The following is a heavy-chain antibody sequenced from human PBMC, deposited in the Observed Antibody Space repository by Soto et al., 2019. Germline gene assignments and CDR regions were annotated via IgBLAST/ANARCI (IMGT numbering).Heavy chain of an antibody. CDR2: INPSGGGT. J-gene: IGHJ4*02. CDR3: ARAKGHNQPSDY. D-gene: IGHD1-1*01. V-gene: IGHV1-46*01. Sequence: ASVKVSCKASGYTFTSYYMHWVRQAPGQGLEWMGIINPSGGGTSDAQKFHGRVTMTRDTSTSTIYMEMSSLRSEDTAVYYCARAKGHNQPSDYWGQGTLVTVSS. CDR1: GYTFTSYY.